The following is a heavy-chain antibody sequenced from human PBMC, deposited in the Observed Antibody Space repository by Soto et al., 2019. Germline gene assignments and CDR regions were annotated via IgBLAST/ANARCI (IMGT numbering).Heavy chain of an antibody. CDR2: INPNSGGT. CDR3: ARVNHDSSGYYFTHFQH. V-gene: IGHV1-2*02. Sequence: ASVKVSCKASGYTFTDYYMHWVRQAPGQGLEWMGWINPNSGGTNYAQKFQGRVTMTRDTSISTAYMELSRLRSDDTAVYYCARVNHDSSGYYFTHFQHWGQGTLVTVSS. CDR1: GYTFTDYY. J-gene: IGHJ1*01. D-gene: IGHD3-22*01.